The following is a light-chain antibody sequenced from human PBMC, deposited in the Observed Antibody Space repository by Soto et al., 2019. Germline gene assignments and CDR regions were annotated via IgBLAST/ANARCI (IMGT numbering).Light chain of an antibody. V-gene: IGLV2-14*01. Sequence: QSALTQPVSVSGSPGQSITISCTGTSSDVGGYNYVSWYQQHPGKAPKHMIYEVSNRPSGVSNRFSGSKSGDTASLTISGLQAEDEADYYCTSYTSSITDGFGTGTKVTVL. J-gene: IGLJ1*01. CDR3: TSYTSSITDG. CDR1: SSDVGGYNY. CDR2: EVS.